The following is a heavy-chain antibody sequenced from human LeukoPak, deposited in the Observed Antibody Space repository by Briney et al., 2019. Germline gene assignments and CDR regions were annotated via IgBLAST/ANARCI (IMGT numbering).Heavy chain of an antibody. CDR3: ARDFSSLIGAPIDY. V-gene: IGHV1-18*01. CDR1: GYTLTELS. Sequence: GASVKVSCKVSGYTLTELSMHWVRQAPGQGLEWVGWISAYNGNTNYAQKLQGRVTMTTDTSTSTAYMELRSLRSDDTAVYYCARDFSSLIGAPIDYWGQGTLVTVSS. CDR2: ISAYNGNT. J-gene: IGHJ4*02. D-gene: IGHD2/OR15-2a*01.